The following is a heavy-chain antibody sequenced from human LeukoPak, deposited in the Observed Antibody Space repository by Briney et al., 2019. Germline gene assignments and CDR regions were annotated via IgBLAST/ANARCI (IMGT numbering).Heavy chain of an antibody. CDR2: IRTSGSSI. CDR1: GFTFSDYY. CDR3: ARVRAPRSRVTICSFDY. Sequence: GGSLRLSCAASGFTFSDYYMSWIRQAPGKGLEWVSYIRTSGSSIYYADSVKGRFTISRDNAKNSLYLQMNSLRAEDTAVYYCARVRAPRSRVTICSFDYWGQGTLVTVSS. J-gene: IGHJ4*02. D-gene: IGHD5-24*01. V-gene: IGHV3-11*01.